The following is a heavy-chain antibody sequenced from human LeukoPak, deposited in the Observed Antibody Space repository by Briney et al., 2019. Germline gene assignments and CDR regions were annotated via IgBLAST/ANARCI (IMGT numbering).Heavy chain of an antibody. CDR1: GFIFSSYW. V-gene: IGHV3-72*01. J-gene: IGHJ4*02. CDR3: VGGAVYYFDC. Sequence: GGSLRLSCAASGFIFSSYWMSWVRQAPGKGLEWVGRIRNKANSYTTEYAASVKGRFTVSRDNSKNSLYLQMNSLKTEDTAVYYCVGGAVYYFDCWGQGTLVTVSS. CDR2: IRNKANSYTT.